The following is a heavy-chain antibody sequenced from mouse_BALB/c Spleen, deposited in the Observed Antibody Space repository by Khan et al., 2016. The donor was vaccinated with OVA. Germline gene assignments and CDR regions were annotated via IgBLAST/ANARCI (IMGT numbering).Heavy chain of an antibody. V-gene: IGHV3-2*02. D-gene: IGHD1-2*01. CDR3: ARTARRKY. CDR2: ISYSGST. Sequence: VQLKQSGPGLVKPSQSLSLTCTVTGYSITSGYGWNWIRQFPGNKLEWMGYISYSGSTNYNPSLKSRISITRDTSKNQFFLQLNSVTTEGTATYYCARTARRKYWGQGTTLTVSS. CDR1: GYSITSGYG. J-gene: IGHJ2*01.